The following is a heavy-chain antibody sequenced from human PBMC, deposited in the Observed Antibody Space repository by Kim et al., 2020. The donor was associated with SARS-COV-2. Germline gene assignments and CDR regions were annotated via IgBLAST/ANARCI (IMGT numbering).Heavy chain of an antibody. J-gene: IGHJ1*01. V-gene: IGHV4-39*07. CDR2: IYYSGST. Sequence: SETLSLTCTVSGGSISSSSYYWGWIRQPPGKGLEWIGSIYYSGSTYYNPSLKSRVTISVDTSKNQFSLKLSSVTAADTAVYYCAREDQMYFQHWGQGTLVTVSS. CDR1: GGSISSSSYY. CDR3: AREDQMYFQH.